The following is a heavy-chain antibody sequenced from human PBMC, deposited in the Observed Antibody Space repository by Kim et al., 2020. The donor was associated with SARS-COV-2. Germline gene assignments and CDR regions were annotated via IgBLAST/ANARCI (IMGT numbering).Heavy chain of an antibody. CDR1: GFTFSNFG. V-gene: IGHV3-30*13. CDR3: ARDAYASVDF. Sequence: GGSLRLSCAASGFTFSNFGMAWVRQAPGKGLECVAIISADAVNIYYVDSVKGRFSISRDNSENSVYLQMSSLRDEDTAVYYCARDAYASVDFWGQGTLVTVSS. CDR2: ISADAVNI. D-gene: IGHD3-16*01. J-gene: IGHJ4*02.